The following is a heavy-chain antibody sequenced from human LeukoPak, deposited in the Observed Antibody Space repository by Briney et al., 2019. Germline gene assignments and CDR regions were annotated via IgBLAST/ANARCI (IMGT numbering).Heavy chain of an antibody. CDR2: INPNSGGT. CDR1: GYTFTGYY. J-gene: IGHJ6*02. V-gene: IGHV1-2*02. CDR3: ARVRIGQQLDKYYYYAMDV. D-gene: IGHD6-13*01. Sequence: WASVKVSCKASGYTFTGYYMHWVRQAPGQGLEWMGWINPNSGGTNYAQKFQGRVTMTRDTSISTAYMEVSRLRSDDTAVYYCARVRIGQQLDKYYYYAMDVWGQGTTVTVSS.